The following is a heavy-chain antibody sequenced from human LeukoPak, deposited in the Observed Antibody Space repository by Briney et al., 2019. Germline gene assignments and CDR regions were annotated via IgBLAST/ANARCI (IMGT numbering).Heavy chain of an antibody. CDR2: INSDGSST. CDR3: VNKCASGGRCYGAFDY. V-gene: IGHV3-74*01. CDR1: GLIFCSYW. D-gene: IGHD2-15*01. J-gene: IGHJ4*02. Sequence: PGGSLRLSCPVTGLIFCSYWMHCVRQVPGKGLVWVSRINSDGSSTTYADSAKGRFTISRDNAKHTLYLQMNSLRDEDTAVYYCVNKCASGGRCYGAFDYWGQGTLVTVSS.